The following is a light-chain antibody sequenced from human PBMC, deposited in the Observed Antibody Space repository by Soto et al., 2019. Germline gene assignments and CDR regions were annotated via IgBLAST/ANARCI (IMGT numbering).Light chain of an antibody. J-gene: IGLJ1*01. CDR3: SSYTSSSTYV. Sequence: QSVLTQPPSASGTPGQRVTISCSGSSSDVGGYNHVSWYQQHPGKAPKLMIYEVSNRPSGVSNRFSGSKSGNTASLTISGLQGDDEANYYCSSYTSSSTYVFETGTKAPVL. V-gene: IGLV2-14*01. CDR1: SSDVGGYNH. CDR2: EVS.